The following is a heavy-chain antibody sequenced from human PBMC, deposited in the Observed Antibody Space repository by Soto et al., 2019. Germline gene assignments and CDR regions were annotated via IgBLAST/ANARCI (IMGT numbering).Heavy chain of an antibody. Sequence: EVQLVESGGDFVKPGGSLRVSCAVSGFSFSNAWMSWVRQAPGKGLEWVGRIKSRADGGTTDYTAPVKGRFTISRDDSKNKVFLQMNSLKTEDTAVYYCTAHLGAFFPLDYWGQGTPVTVSS. V-gene: IGHV3-15*01. CDR3: TAHLGAFFPLDY. CDR2: IKSRADGGTT. CDR1: GFSFSNAW. J-gene: IGHJ4*02. D-gene: IGHD3-16*01.